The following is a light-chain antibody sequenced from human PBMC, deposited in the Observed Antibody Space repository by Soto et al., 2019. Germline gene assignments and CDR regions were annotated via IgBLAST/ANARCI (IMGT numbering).Light chain of an antibody. CDR1: PSINDY. V-gene: IGKV1-39*01. Sequence: DVHMTQSPSSLSASVGDSVTVTCQASPSINDYLNWYQQRPGKAPKLLIYGASILQRGVPSRFIGSGSGTHFTLTITNLQPEDSATYYWQRNYNSWTFGQGTKGEI. CDR2: GAS. CDR3: QRNYNSWT. J-gene: IGKJ1*01.